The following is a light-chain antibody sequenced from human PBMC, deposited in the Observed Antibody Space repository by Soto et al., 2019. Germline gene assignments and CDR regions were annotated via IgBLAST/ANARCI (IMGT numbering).Light chain of an antibody. CDR1: QDISNY. CDR2: AAS. V-gene: IGKV1-27*01. J-gene: IGKJ1*01. CDR3: QKYNSAPPWT. Sequence: DIQMTQSPSSLSASVGDRVTITCRATQDISNYLAWYQQKPGKVPNLLIYAASTLQSGVPSRFSVSGSGTDFTLTISSLQPEDVATYYCQKYNSAPPWTFGQGTKVEI.